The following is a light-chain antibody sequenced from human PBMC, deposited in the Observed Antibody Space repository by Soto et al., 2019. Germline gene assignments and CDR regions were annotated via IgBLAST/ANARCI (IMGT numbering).Light chain of an antibody. V-gene: IGLV2-8*01. CDR3: SSDAGINTV. J-gene: IGLJ2*01. Sequence: QSALTQPPSASGSPGQSVTISCTGTRSDVGGYNYVSWYQHHPGKAPKLIIYEVSKRPSGVPDRVSGSKSGNTASLTVSGLQAEDEADYYCSSDAGINTVFGGGTKLTVL. CDR2: EVS. CDR1: RSDVGGYNY.